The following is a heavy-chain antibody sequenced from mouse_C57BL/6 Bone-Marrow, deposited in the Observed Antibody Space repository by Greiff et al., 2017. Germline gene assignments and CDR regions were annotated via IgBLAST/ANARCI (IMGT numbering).Heavy chain of an antibody. CDR3: ARLNLITTVAEAVDY. CDR2: INPNYGTT. D-gene: IGHD1-1*01. V-gene: IGHV1-39*01. CDR1: GYSFTDYN. Sequence: SGPELVKPGASVKISCKASGYSFTDYNMNWVKQSNGKSLEWIGVINPNYGTTCYNQKFKGKDTLTVDQSSSTAYMQLNCLTSEAAAVYYGARLNLITTVAEAVDYWGQGTSVTVSS. J-gene: IGHJ4*01.